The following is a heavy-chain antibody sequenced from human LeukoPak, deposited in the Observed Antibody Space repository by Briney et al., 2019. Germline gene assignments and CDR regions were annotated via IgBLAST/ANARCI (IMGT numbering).Heavy chain of an antibody. CDR1: GGSISSYY. CDR3: ARSSVAFGEPRFDI. CDR2: IYYSGST. D-gene: IGHD3-16*01. V-gene: IGHV4-59*01. Sequence: SETLSLTCTVSGGSISSYYWSWIRQPPGKGLEWIGYIYYSGSTNYNPSLKSRVTISVDTSKNQFSLKLSSVTAADTAVYYCARSSVAFGEPRFDIWGQGTMVTVSS. J-gene: IGHJ3*02.